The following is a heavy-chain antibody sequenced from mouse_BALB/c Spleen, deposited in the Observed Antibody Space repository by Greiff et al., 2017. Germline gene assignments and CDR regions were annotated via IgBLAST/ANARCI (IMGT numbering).Heavy chain of an antibody. J-gene: IGHJ4*01. D-gene: IGHD1-1*01. Sequence: DVQLVESGGGLVQPGGSLKLSCAASGFTFSSYTMSWVRQTPEKRLEWVAYISNGGGSTYYPDTVKGRFTISRDNAKNTLYLQMSSLKSEDTAMYYCAREGIYYGSSYEDAMDYWGQGTSVTVSS. CDR2: ISNGGGST. CDR3: AREGIYYGSSYEDAMDY. CDR1: GFTFSSYT. V-gene: IGHV5-12-2*01.